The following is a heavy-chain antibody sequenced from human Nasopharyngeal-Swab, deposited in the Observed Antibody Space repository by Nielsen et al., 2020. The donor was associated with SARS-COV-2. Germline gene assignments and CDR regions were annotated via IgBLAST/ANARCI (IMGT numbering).Heavy chain of an antibody. V-gene: IGHV3-23*01. Sequence: GESLQISCAASGFSLSGYAMSWVRQAPGMGLEWVSGINSPGGTYYRDSVKGRFAISKDNSQNTLCLQMDSLRAEDTAIYYCVKDYPELVGSSSIFDYWGQGIQVTVSS. CDR1: GFSLSGYA. CDR3: VKDYPELVGSSSIFDY. CDR2: INSPGGT. J-gene: IGHJ4*02. D-gene: IGHD3-10*01.